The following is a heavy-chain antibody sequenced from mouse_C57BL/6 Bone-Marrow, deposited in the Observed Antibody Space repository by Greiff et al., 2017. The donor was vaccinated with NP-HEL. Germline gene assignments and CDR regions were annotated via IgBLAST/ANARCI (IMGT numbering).Heavy chain of an antibody. CDR1: GFTFSDYG. CDR2: ISSGSSTI. CDR3: ARHPFFAY. J-gene: IGHJ3*01. Sequence: EVKVEESGGGLVKPGGSLKLSCAASGFTFSDYGMHWVRQAPEKGLEWVAYISSGSSTIYYADTVKGRFTISRDNAKNTLFLQMTSLRSEDTAMYYCARHPFFAYWGQGTLVTVSA. V-gene: IGHV5-17*01.